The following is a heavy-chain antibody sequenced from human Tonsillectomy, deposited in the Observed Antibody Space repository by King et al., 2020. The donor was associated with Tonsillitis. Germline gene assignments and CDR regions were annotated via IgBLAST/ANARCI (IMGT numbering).Heavy chain of an antibody. J-gene: IGHJ4*02. CDR3: AKTAGISLDY. Sequence: VQLVESGGGVVQPGRSLRLSCAASGFTFRNNGIHWVRQAPGKGLEWVAVMWYDGNTKYYADSVKGRFTVSRDNSKNTVYLQMNTLRAEDTAVYYCAKTAGISLDYWGQGTLVTVSS. CDR1: GFTFRNNG. CDR2: MWYDGNTK. D-gene: IGHD6-13*01. V-gene: IGHV3-33*06.